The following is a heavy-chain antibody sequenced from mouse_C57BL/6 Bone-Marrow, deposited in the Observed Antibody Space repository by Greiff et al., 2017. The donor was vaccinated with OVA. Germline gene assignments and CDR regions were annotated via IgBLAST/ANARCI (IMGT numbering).Heavy chain of an antibody. V-gene: IGHV1-55*01. J-gene: IGHJ3*01. D-gene: IGHD2-3*01. CDR3: AVLDGYHPAWFAY. CDR2: IYPGSGST. CDR1: GYTFTSYW. Sequence: QVQLQQPGAELVMPGASVKLSCKASGYTFTSYWMHWVKQRPGQGLEWIGDIYPGSGSTNYNEKFKSKATLTAEKSSSTAYMQLSSLTSEDSAVYFCAVLDGYHPAWFAYWGQGTLVTVSA.